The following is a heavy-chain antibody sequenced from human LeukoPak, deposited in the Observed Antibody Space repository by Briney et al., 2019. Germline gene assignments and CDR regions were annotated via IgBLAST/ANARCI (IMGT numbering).Heavy chain of an antibody. CDR3: ARARRGYNYYMDV. Sequence: SETLSLTCTVSGGSISSSSYYWSWIRQPPGTGLEWIGEINHSGSTNYNPSLKSRVTISVDTSKNQFSLKLSSVTAADTAVYYCARARRGYNYYMDVWGKGTTVTVSS. CDR1: GGSISSSSYY. CDR2: INHSGST. J-gene: IGHJ6*03. D-gene: IGHD5-18*01. V-gene: IGHV4-39*07.